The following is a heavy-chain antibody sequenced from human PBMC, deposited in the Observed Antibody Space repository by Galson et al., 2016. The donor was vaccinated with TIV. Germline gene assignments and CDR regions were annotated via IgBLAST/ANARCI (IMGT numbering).Heavy chain of an antibody. D-gene: IGHD4-17*01. V-gene: IGHV3-7*01. CDR3: ARDWDDYGAHSALDD. Sequence: LRLPCAASGFTFSTYWLSWVRQAPGEGLQWVANIEPDGTDQNYVDDVKGRFSISRDHSKNSLFQQMNTLRPEDTAVYYCARDWDDYGAHSALDDWGQGTLVTVSS. J-gene: IGHJ4*02. CDR2: IEPDGTDQ. CDR1: GFTFSTYW.